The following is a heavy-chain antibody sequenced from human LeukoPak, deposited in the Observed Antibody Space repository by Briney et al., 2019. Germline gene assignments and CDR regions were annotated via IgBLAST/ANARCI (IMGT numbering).Heavy chain of an antibody. V-gene: IGHV4-34*01. Sequence: PSETLPLTCAVYGGSFSGYYWSWIRQPPGKRREWIGEINHSGSTNYNPSLKSRVTISVDTSKNQFSLKLSSVTAADTAVYYCARGRITIFGVVNSPFLGYWGQGTLVTVSS. D-gene: IGHD3-3*01. CDR2: INHSGST. J-gene: IGHJ4*02. CDR1: GGSFSGYY. CDR3: ARGRITIFGVVNSPFLGY.